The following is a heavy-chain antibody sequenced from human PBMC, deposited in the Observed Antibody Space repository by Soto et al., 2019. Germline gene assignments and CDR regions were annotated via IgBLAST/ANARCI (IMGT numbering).Heavy chain of an antibody. V-gene: IGHV4-31*03. CDR2: IYYSGST. J-gene: IGHJ5*02. CDR1: GFSLTTNKVS. Sequence: SGPTLVNPTQTLTLTCTFSGFSLTTNKVSVSWIRQHPGKGLEWIGYIYYSGSTYYNPSLKSRVTISVDTSKNQFSLKLSSVTAADTAVYYCARSVFPWGQGTLVTVSS. CDR3: ARSVFP.